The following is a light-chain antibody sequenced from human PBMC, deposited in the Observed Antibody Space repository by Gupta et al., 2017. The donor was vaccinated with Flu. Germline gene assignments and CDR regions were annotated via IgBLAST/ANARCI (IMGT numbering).Light chain of an antibody. CDR2: NHN. CDR3: ATWDESMNGYV. CDR1: SSNIGSNP. Sequence: QSVLPQPPSVPGTPVQTLSISSSVSSSNIGSNPVNWYQQLPGAAPQLLMYNHNQWPLGVPDRFSGSTSGASAALAISGLQSDDEAENYCATWDESMNGYVFGSGTRVTVL. J-gene: IGLJ1*01. V-gene: IGLV1-44*01.